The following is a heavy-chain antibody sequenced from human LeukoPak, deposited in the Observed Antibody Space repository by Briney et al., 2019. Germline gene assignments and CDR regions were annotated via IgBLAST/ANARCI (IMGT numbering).Heavy chain of an antibody. CDR3: ARATPQYCSGGSCYSNYYYYYMDV. CDR1: GYTFTSYD. V-gene: IGHV1-8*03. Sequence: ASVKVSCKASGYTFTSYDISWVRQATGQGLEWMGSITPNSGNTGFAQTVQDRVTVTVNTSINTAYMELSSLRSDDTAVYYCARATPQYCSGGSCYSNYYYYYMDVWGKGTTVTVSS. J-gene: IGHJ6*03. D-gene: IGHD2-15*01. CDR2: ITPNSGNT.